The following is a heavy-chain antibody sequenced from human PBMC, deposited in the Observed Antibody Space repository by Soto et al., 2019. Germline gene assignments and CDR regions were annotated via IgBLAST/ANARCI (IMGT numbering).Heavy chain of an antibody. D-gene: IGHD3-16*01. V-gene: IGHV2-5*02. Sequence: QITLKESGPTLVKPTQTLTLTCTFSGFSLSTSGVGVGWIRQPPGKALEWLALIYWDDDKRYSPSLKSRLTITTDTSKNQVVLTMTTMDPVDTATYYCAHRLYDYVWGTNWFDPWGQGTLVTVSS. CDR2: IYWDDDK. CDR3: AHRLYDYVWGTNWFDP. CDR1: GFSLSTSGVG. J-gene: IGHJ5*02.